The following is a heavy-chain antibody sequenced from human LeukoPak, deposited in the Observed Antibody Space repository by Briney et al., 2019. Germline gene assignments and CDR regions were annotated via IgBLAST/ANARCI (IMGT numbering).Heavy chain of an antibody. CDR1: GGSISSSSYY. D-gene: IGHD5-24*01. J-gene: IGHJ4*02. CDR3: ARSRDGYISTFDY. Sequence: PSETLSLTCSVYGGSISSSSYYWGWIRQPPGKGLEWIGSIYYSGSTYYNLSLKSRVTISADTSKNQFSLKLSSVTAADTAVYYCARSRDGYISTFDYWGQGTLVTVSS. CDR2: IYYSGST. V-gene: IGHV4-39*01.